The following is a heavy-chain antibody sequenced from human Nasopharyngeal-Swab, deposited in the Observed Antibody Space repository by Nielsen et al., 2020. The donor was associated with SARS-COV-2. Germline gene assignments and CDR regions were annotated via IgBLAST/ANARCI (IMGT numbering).Heavy chain of an antibody. CDR2: ISGYNGKT. J-gene: IGHJ6*02. CDR3: AREVAMVRSYGMDV. D-gene: IGHD3-10*01. Sequence: WVRQAPGQGLEWMGWISGYNGKTNYAEKFQDRVTMTTDTSTYTAYMELRSLRSDDTAMYYCAREVAMVRSYGMDVWGQGTTVTVSS. V-gene: IGHV1-18*01.